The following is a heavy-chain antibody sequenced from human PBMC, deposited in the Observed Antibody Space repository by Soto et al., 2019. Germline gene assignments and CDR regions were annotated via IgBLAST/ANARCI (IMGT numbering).Heavy chain of an antibody. CDR2: ISSSGSTI. Sequence: LRLSCAASGFTFSSYEMNWVRQAPGKGLEWVSYISSSGSTIYYADSVKGRFTISRDNAKNSLYLQMNSLRAEDTAVYYCARDYYDSSGYYNNWFDPWGQGTLVTVSS. J-gene: IGHJ5*02. D-gene: IGHD3-22*01. CDR3: ARDYYDSSGYYNNWFDP. V-gene: IGHV3-48*03. CDR1: GFTFSSYE.